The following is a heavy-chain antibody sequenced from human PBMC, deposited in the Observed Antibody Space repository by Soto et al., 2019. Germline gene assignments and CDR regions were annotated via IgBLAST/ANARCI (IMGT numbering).Heavy chain of an antibody. Sequence: PGESLKISCKGSGYSFTSYWISWVRQMPGKGLEWMGRIDPSDSYTNYSPSFQGHVTISADKSISTAYLQWSSLKASDTAMYYCARHYYYDSSGYYYYYYYGMDVWGQGTTVTVSS. CDR1: GYSFTSYW. V-gene: IGHV5-10-1*01. CDR2: IDPSDSYT. J-gene: IGHJ6*02. CDR3: ARHYYYDSSGYYYYYYYGMDV. D-gene: IGHD3-22*01.